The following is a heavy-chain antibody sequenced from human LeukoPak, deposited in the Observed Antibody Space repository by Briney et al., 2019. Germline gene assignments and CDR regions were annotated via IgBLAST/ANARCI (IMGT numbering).Heavy chain of an antibody. CDR1: GYTFTGYY. CDR3: ARVAKIRSLDPTSY. D-gene: IGHD3-3*01. V-gene: IGHV1-2*02. J-gene: IGHJ4*02. CDR2: INPNSGGT. Sequence: ASVKVSCKASGYTFTGYYMHWVRQAPGQGLEWMGWINPNSGGTNYAQKFQGRVTMTRDTSISTAYMELSRLRSDDTAVYYCARVAKIRSLDPTSYWGQGTLVTVSS.